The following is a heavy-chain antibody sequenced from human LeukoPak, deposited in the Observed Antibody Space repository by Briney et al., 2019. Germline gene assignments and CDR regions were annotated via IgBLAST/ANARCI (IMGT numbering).Heavy chain of an antibody. Sequence: SETLSLTCTVSGFSISSGYYWGWIRQPPGKRLEWIGSIYHGGSTYYNPSLKSRVTISVDTSKNQFSLQLSSVTAADTAVYYCASVPRGYAYFDYWGQGTLVTVSS. J-gene: IGHJ4*02. CDR2: IYHGGST. CDR3: ASVPRGYAYFDY. D-gene: IGHD5-12*01. CDR1: GFSISSGYY. V-gene: IGHV4-38-2*02.